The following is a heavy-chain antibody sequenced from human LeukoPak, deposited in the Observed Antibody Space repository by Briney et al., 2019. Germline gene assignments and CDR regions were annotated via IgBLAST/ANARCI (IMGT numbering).Heavy chain of an antibody. D-gene: IGHD3-9*01. J-gene: IGHJ4*02. CDR1: SGSISSFY. CDR3: ARGSRYYDLLTGYYNSPYYFDY. Sequence: SETLSLTCTVSSGSISSFYWSWIRQPPGKGLGWIGYIYDSGSTDYNPSLKSRVTISVDTSKNQFSLRLSTVVAADTAVYYCARGSRYYDLLTGYYNSPYYFDYWGQGTLVTVSS. CDR2: IYDSGST. V-gene: IGHV4-59*01.